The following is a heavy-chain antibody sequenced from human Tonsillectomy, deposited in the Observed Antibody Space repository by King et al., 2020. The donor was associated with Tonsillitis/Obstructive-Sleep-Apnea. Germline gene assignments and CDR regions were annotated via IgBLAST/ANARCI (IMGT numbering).Heavy chain of an antibody. CDR3: ASSVRDIVVVAPAVHNPYYFDY. Sequence: VQLQQWGAGLLKPSETLSLTCAVYGGSFSGYYWSWIRQPPGKGLEWIGEINHSGSTNYNPSLKSRVTISVDTSKNQFSLKLSSVTAADTAMYYCASSVRDIVVVAPAVHNPYYFDYWGQGTLVTVSS. CDR2: INHSGST. V-gene: IGHV4-34*01. J-gene: IGHJ4*02. CDR1: GGSFSGYY. D-gene: IGHD2-2*01.